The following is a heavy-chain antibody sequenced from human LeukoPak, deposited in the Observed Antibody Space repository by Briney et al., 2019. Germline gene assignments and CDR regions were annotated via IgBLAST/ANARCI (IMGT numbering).Heavy chain of an antibody. CDR2: MNPNSGNT. J-gene: IGHJ4*02. Sequence: ASVKVSCKASGGTFSSYAISWVRQATGQGLEWMGWMNPNSGNTGYAQKFQGRVTMTRNTSISTAYMELSSLRSEDTAVYYCARDLNWGFLDYWGQGTLVTVSS. V-gene: IGHV1-8*02. CDR3: ARDLNWGFLDY. CDR1: GGTFSSYA. D-gene: IGHD7-27*01.